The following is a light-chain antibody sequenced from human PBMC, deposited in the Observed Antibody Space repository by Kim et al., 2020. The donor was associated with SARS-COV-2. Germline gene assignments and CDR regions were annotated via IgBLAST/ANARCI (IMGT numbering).Light chain of an antibody. CDR2: GVS. CDR3: CSYTDINTWV. J-gene: IGLJ3*02. V-gene: IGLV2-23*02. CDR1: SSDVGSYDL. Sequence: GQSITSSCAGTSSDVGSYDLVSWYQQHPGKAPKLIIFGVSKRPSGVSNRFSASKAVNTASLAISGLQADDEADYYCCSYTDINTWVFGGGTKLTVL.